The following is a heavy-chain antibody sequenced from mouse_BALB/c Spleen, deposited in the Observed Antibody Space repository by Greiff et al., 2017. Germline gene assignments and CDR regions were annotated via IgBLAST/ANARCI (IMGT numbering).Heavy chain of an antibody. CDR1: GYTFTDYN. V-gene: IGHV1-18*01. J-gene: IGHJ1*01. CDR2: INPNNGGT. CDR3: ARMGLLRYFDV. Sequence: VHVKQSGPELVKPGASVKIPCKASGYTFTDYNMDWVKQSHGKSLEWIGDINPNNGGTIYNQKFKGKATLTVDKSSSTAYMELRSLTSEDTAVYYCARMGLLRYFDVWGAGTTVTVSS. D-gene: IGHD4-1*01.